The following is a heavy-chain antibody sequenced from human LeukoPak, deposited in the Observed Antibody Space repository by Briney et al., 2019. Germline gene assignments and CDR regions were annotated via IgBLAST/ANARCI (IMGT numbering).Heavy chain of an antibody. CDR3: AKDLTIQLWLGFDY. V-gene: IGHV3-53*01. J-gene: IGHJ4*02. Sequence: GSLRLSCAASGFTVSSNYMSWVRQAPGKGLEWVSVIYSGGSTYYADSVKGRFTISRDNSKNTLYLQMNSLRAEDTAEYYCAKDLTIQLWLGFDYWGQGTLVTVSS. D-gene: IGHD5-18*01. CDR1: GFTVSSNY. CDR2: IYSGGST.